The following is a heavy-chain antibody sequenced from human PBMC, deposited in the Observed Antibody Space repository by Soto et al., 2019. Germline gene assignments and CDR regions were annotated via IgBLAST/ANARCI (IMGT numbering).Heavy chain of an antibody. D-gene: IGHD2-2*01. CDR3: AKPNLFCSSTSCYDY. Sequence: EVQLLESGGALVQPGGSLRLSCAASGFTFSSYGMSWVRQAPGKGLEWVSAVSGSGGSTYYADSVKGRFTISRDNSKNTLYLHMNSLRAEDTAVYYCAKPNLFCSSTSCYDYGGQGTLVTVSS. J-gene: IGHJ4*02. CDR2: VSGSGGST. CDR1: GFTFSSYG. V-gene: IGHV3-23*01.